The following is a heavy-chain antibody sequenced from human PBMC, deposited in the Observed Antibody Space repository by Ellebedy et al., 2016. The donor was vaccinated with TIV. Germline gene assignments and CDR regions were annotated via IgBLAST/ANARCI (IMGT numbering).Heavy chain of an antibody. Sequence: PGGSLRLSCAASGFTFSNYWMTWVRQAPGKGLEWVANIKQDGSEKYYVDSMKGRFTISRDNAKNSLYLQVNSLRAEDTAVYFCARIRLKIVESTTYYFDYWGQGTLVTVSS. D-gene: IGHD1-26*01. J-gene: IGHJ4*02. V-gene: IGHV3-7*03. CDR3: ARIRLKIVESTTYYFDY. CDR1: GFTFSNYW. CDR2: IKQDGSEK.